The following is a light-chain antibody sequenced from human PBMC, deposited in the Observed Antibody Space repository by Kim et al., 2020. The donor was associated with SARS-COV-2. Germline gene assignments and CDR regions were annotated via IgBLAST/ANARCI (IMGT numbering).Light chain of an antibody. J-gene: IGLJ3*02. CDR1: RSRFDSSC. Sequence: GKTVTIACTGSRSRFDSSCVQWNRQRTGSAPTTVIYENNQRPSGVPDRFSGSIDSSCNSASLTISGLKTEDEADYYCQSYDNNKQGFGGGTQLTVL. CDR2: ENN. CDR3: QSYDNNKQG. V-gene: IGLV6-57*02.